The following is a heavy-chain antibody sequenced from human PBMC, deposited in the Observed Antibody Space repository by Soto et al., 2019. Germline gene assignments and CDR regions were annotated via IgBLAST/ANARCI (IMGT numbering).Heavy chain of an antibody. Sequence: GGSLRLSWAAAGLPFSSYSMSWVRQAPGKGLEWVSAISGSDGSKYYADSVKGRFTISRDNAKNTLYLQMNTLRAEDTAVYYCARVLKSSGWDNDVFDIWGQGTMVTVSS. J-gene: IGHJ3*02. CDR3: ARVLKSSGWDNDVFDI. V-gene: IGHV3-23*01. CDR1: GLPFSSYS. CDR2: ISGSDGSK. D-gene: IGHD6-19*01.